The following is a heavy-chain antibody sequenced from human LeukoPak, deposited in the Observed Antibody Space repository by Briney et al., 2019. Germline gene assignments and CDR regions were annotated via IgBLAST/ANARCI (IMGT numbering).Heavy chain of an antibody. V-gene: IGHV3-30*18. CDR3: AKDPRRYSRTGGYFDY. CDR1: GFTFSNYG. CDR2: ISYDGSNK. J-gene: IGHJ4*02. Sequence: GGSLRLSCAASGFTFSNYGMHWVRQAPGKGLEWVSFISYDGSNKYYADSVRGRFTISRDNSKNTLYLQMISLRTEDTAVYYCAKDPRRYSRTGGYFDYWGQGTLVTVSS. D-gene: IGHD6-13*01.